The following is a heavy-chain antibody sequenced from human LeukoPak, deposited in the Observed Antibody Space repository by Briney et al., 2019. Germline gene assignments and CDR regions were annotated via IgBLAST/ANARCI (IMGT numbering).Heavy chain of an antibody. Sequence: GSLRLSCAASGFTFSSYGMHWVRQAPGKGLEWVAFIRYDGSNKYYADSVKGRFTISRDNSKNTLYLQMNSLRAEDTAVYYCASLPAIRDDYWGQGTLVTVSS. CDR3: ASLPAIRDDY. CDR2: IRYDGSNK. D-gene: IGHD2-21*02. J-gene: IGHJ4*02. V-gene: IGHV3-30*02. CDR1: GFTFSSYG.